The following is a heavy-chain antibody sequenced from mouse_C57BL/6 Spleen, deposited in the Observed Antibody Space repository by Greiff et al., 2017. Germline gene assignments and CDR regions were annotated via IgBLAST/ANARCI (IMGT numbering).Heavy chain of an antibody. CDR2: INPGSGGT. J-gene: IGHJ3*01. V-gene: IGHV1-54*01. CDR1: GYAFTNYL. D-gene: IGHD1-1*01. CDR3: ARSDYGSSLFAY. Sequence: VKLMESGAELVRPGTSVKVSCKASGYAFTNYLIEWVKQGPGQGLEWIGVINPGSGGTNYNEKFKGKATLTADKSSSTAYMQLSSLTSEDSAVCFCARSDYGSSLFAYWGQGTLVTVST.